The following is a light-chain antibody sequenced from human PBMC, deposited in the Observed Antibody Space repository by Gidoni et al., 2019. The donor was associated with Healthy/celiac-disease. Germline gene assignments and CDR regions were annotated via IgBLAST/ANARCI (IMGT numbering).Light chain of an antibody. CDR3: QQRSNWPIT. CDR1: QSVSSY. J-gene: IGKJ5*01. V-gene: IGKV3-11*01. CDR2: DAS. Sequence: VLTQSPATLSLSPGERATLSCRASQSVSSYLAWYQQKPGQAPRLLIYDASNRATGIPARFSGSGSGTDFTLTISSLEPEDFAVYYCQQRSNWPITFGQGTRLEIK.